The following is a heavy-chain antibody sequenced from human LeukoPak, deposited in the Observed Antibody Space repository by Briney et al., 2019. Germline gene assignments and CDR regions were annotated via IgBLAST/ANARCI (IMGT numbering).Heavy chain of an antibody. D-gene: IGHD5-18*01. CDR3: ARVSPRGYSYGPRGGYYFDY. CDR2: ISAYNGNT. V-gene: IGHV1-18*01. Sequence: ASVKVSCKASGYTFTSYGISWVRQAPGQGLEWMGWISAYNGNTNYAQKLQGRVTMTTDTSTSTAYMELRSLRSDDTAVYYCARVSPRGYSYGPRGGYYFDYWGQGTLVTVSS. J-gene: IGHJ4*02. CDR1: GYTFTSYG.